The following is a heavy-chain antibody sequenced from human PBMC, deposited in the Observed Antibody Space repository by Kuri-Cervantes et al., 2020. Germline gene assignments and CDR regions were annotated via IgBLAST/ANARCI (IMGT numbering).Heavy chain of an antibody. CDR2: IYHSGST. J-gene: IGHJ6*02. D-gene: IGHD2-15*01. CDR1: GGSISSSNW. Sequence: GSLRLSCTVSGGSISSSNWWSWVRQPPGKGLEWIGEIYHSGSTNYNPSLKSRVTISVDRSKNQFSLKLSSVTAADTAVYYCARDRVVVVAATPPDRSYYYYYGMDVWAKGPRSPSP. CDR3: ARDRVVVVAATPPDRSYYYYYGMDV. V-gene: IGHV4-4*02.